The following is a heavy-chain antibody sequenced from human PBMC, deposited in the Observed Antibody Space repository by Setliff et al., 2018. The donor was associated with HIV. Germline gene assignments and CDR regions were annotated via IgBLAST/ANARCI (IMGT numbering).Heavy chain of an antibody. Sequence: SETLSLTCNVSGASFSSGGYYWSWIRQHPGKGLEWIGYMSYSGGTFYKSSLKSRVTMSIDTSKNQFSLMLSPVTAADTAVYYCARATYTLQFLKWSPDSSLYYYYMDVWGKGTTVTVSS. CDR2: MSYSGGT. V-gene: IGHV4-31*03. CDR3: ARATYTLQFLKWSPDSSLYYYYMDV. CDR1: GASFSSGGYY. J-gene: IGHJ6*03. D-gene: IGHD3-3*01.